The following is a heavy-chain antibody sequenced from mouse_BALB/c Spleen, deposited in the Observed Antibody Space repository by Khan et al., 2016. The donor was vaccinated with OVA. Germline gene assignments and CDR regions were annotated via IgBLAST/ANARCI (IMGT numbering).Heavy chain of an antibody. CDR3: ASGGYWYFDV. D-gene: IGHD1-1*02. CDR2: INTYTGEP. CDR1: GYTFTNYG. J-gene: IGHJ1*01. Sequence: QIQLVQSGPELKKPGETVKISCKASGYTFTNYGMNWVKQAPGKGLKWMGWINTYTGEPTYADDFKGRFAFSLKTSASTAYLQINNLKNEDTSIYFCASGGYWYFDVWGAGTTVTVSS. V-gene: IGHV9-3-1*01.